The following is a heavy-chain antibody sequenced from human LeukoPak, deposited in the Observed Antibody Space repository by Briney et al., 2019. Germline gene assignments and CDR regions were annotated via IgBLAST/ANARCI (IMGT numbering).Heavy chain of an antibody. V-gene: IGHV4-59*01. D-gene: IGHD6-6*01. CDR2: IYSRGLTRGST. Sequence: PSETLSLTCTVSGGSISSYYWSWIRQPPGKGLEWIGYIYSRGLTRGSTNYNPSLKSRVTISVDTSKNQFSLKLSSVTAADTAVYYCARLEIAARPRDYWGQGTLVTVSS. J-gene: IGHJ4*02. CDR1: GGSISSYY. CDR3: ARLEIAARPRDY.